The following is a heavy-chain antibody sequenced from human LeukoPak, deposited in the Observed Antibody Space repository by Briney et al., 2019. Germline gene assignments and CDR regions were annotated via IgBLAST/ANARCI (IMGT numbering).Heavy chain of an antibody. Sequence: PSETLSLTCTVSGGSISSYYGSWLRQPPGKGLEWIGYIYYSGSTNYNPSLKSRLTISVDTSKNQFSLKLSSVTAADTAVYYCARDEVDGDYRWFDPWGQGPLVTVSS. J-gene: IGHJ5*02. V-gene: IGHV4-59*01. D-gene: IGHD4-17*01. CDR2: IYYSGST. CDR3: ARDEVDGDYRWFDP. CDR1: GGSISSYY.